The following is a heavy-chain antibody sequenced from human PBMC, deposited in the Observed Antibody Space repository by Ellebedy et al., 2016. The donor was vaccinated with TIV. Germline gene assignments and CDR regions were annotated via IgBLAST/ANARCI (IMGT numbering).Heavy chain of an antibody. CDR3: ARGLARDY. CDR2: IYYSGST. V-gene: IGHV4-39*07. Sequence: MPSETLSLTCTVSAGSISTSTYYWGWIRQPPGKGLEWIGSIYYSGSTYYNPSLKSRVTISVDTSKNQFSLNLSSVTAADTAVYYCARGLARDYWGQGTLVTVSS. J-gene: IGHJ4*02. CDR1: AGSISTSTYY.